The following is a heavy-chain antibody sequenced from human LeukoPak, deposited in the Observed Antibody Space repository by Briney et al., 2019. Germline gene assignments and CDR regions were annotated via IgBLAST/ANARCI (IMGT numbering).Heavy chain of an antibody. Sequence: ASVKVSCKASGYTFTSYYMHWVRQAPGQGLEWMGIINPSGGSTSYAQKFQGRVTMTRDTSTSTVYMELSSLRSEDTAVYYCARGRIAAPGYDAFDIWGQGTTVTVSS. D-gene: IGHD6-13*01. CDR3: ARGRIAAPGYDAFDI. V-gene: IGHV1-46*01. CDR1: GYTFTSYY. CDR2: INPSGGST. J-gene: IGHJ3*02.